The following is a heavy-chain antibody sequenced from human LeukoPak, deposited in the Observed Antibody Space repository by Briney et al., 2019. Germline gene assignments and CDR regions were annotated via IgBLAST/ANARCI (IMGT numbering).Heavy chain of an antibody. CDR1: GYTFTSYG. Sequence: ASVKVSCKASGYTFTSYGIGWVRRAPGQGLEWMGWISAYNGNTNYAQKLQGRVTMTTDTSTSTAYMELRSLRSDDTAVYYCTRDRGRMEIAAAVDYWGQGTLVTVSS. CDR2: ISAYNGNT. CDR3: TRDRGRMEIAAAVDY. V-gene: IGHV1-18*01. D-gene: IGHD6-13*01. J-gene: IGHJ4*02.